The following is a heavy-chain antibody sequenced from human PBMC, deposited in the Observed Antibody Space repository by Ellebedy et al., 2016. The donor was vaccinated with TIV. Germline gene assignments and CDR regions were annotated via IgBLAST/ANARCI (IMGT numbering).Heavy chain of an antibody. CDR2: ISNGSRTI. CDR3: VRTGRPWFDY. CDR1: GFTFSSYG. V-gene: IGHV3-48*04. D-gene: IGHD2-8*02. J-gene: IGHJ4*02. Sequence: PGGSLRLSCAASGFTFSSYGMNWVRQAPGKGLEWVSYISNGSRTIYYADSVKGRFTISRDNAKNSLYLHMNSLKAEDTAVYYCVRTGRPWFDYWGQGTLVTVSS.